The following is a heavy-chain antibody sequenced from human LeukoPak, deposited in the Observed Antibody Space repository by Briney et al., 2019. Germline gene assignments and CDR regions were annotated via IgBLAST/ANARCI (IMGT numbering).Heavy chain of an antibody. Sequence: SETLSLTCSVSGGSISSNYWSWARQPAGEGLEWIGRIHISGTNYNPSLKSRLTMSADTSKNQFSLKLSSVTAADTAVYYCARGVTGFDSWGQGTLVTVYS. CDR1: GGSISSNY. J-gene: IGHJ4*02. CDR2: IHISGT. CDR3: ARGVTGFDS. V-gene: IGHV4-4*07.